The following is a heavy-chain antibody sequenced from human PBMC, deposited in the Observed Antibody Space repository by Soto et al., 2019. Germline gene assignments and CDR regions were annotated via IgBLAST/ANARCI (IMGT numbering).Heavy chain of an antibody. Sequence: EVQLLESGGGLVQPGGSLRLSCAASGFTFSSYAMSWVRQAPGKGLEWVSAISGSGGSTYYADSVKGRFTISRDNSKNTLYLQMNSLRAEDTAVYYCVSGLDYGDYGLVFAFDIWGQGTMVTVSS. CDR3: VSGLDYGDYGLVFAFDI. D-gene: IGHD4-17*01. CDR2: ISGSGGST. J-gene: IGHJ3*02. CDR1: GFTFSSYA. V-gene: IGHV3-23*01.